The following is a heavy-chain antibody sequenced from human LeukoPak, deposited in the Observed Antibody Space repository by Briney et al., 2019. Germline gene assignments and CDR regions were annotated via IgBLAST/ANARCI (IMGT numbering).Heavy chain of an antibody. Sequence: GRSLRLSCAASGFTFSSYAMHWVRQAPGKGLEWVAVISYDGSNKYYADSVKGRFTISRDNSKNTLYLQMNSLRAEDTAVYYCARDWAWDGYNSGFSRGLIDYWGQGTLVTVSS. V-gene: IGHV3-30*04. CDR2: ISYDGSNK. J-gene: IGHJ4*02. CDR3: ARDWAWDGYNSGFSRGLIDY. D-gene: IGHD5-24*01. CDR1: GFTFSSYA.